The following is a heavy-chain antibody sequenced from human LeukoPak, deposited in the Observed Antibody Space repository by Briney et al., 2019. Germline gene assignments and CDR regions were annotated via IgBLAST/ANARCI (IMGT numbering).Heavy chain of an antibody. CDR2: IIPILGIA. Sequence: SVKVSCKASGYTFTTYYMHWVRQAPGQGLEWMGRIIPILGIANYAQKFQGRVTITADKSTSTAYMELSSLRSEDTAVYYCARGLYYYDSSGYYGTEDYWGQGTLVTVSS. CDR1: GYTFTTYY. CDR3: ARGLYYYDSSGYYGTEDY. V-gene: IGHV1-69*04. J-gene: IGHJ4*02. D-gene: IGHD3-22*01.